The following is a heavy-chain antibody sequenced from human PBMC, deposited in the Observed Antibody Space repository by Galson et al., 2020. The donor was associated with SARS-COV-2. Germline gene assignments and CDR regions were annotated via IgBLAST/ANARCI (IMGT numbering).Heavy chain of an antibody. CDR1: IGSMTSHY. Sequence: ETSETLSLTCAVSIGSMTSHYWSWIRQAPGKGLEWIGYISYDGSTTYNPSLKSRVTISIDTSKNQFSLRLTSVTAAATALYYCAKLAEGRRSSEDYWGQGTRVTVSS. CDR2: ISYDGST. CDR3: AKLAEGRRSSEDY. D-gene: IGHD1-26*01. V-gene: IGHV4-59*08. J-gene: IGHJ4*02.